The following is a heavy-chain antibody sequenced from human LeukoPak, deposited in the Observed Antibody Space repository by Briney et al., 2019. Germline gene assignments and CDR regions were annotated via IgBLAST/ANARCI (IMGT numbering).Heavy chain of an antibody. CDR2: INPNSGGT. D-gene: IGHD6-13*01. CDR3: ARDVGGPSSWFDY. V-gene: IGHV1-2*02. Sequence: GASVKVSCKASGYTFTGYYMHWVRQAPGQGLEWMGWINPNSGGTNYAQKFQGRVTMTRDTSISTAYMELSRLRSDDTAVYYCARDVGGPSSWFDYWGQGTLVTVSS. J-gene: IGHJ4*02. CDR1: GYTFTGYY.